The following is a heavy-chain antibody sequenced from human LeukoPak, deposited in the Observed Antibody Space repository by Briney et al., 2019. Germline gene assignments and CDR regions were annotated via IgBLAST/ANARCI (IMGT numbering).Heavy chain of an antibody. CDR2: ISNGGTFI. J-gene: IGHJ3*01. V-gene: IGHV3-21*01. CDR1: GFNFGSYT. D-gene: IGHD3-22*01. Sequence: PGGSLRLSCAASGFNFGSYTMHWVRQAPGKGLEWISSISNGGTFIYYGDLLKGRFTISRDNANNSVFLRMNNLRAEDTAVYYYATAQTYYSDSSGLRDAFDVWGQGTMVTVSS. CDR3: ATAQTYYSDSSGLRDAFDV.